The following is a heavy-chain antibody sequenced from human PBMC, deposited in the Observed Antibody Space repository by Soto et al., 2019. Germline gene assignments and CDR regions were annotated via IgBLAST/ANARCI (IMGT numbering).Heavy chain of an antibody. CDR3: ARHVGYCSGGTCYNYWYFDL. J-gene: IGHJ2*01. CDR2: IHYSGST. CDR1: GDSISSYY. V-gene: IGHV4-59*08. Sequence: QVQLQESGPGLVKPSETLSLTCNVSGDSISSYYWSWIRQPPGKGLEWIGYIHYSGSTNYNPSLKSRVTISVDTSKNQFSLKLSSVTAADTAIYYCARHVGYCSGGTCYNYWYFDLWGRGTLVTVSS. D-gene: IGHD2-15*01.